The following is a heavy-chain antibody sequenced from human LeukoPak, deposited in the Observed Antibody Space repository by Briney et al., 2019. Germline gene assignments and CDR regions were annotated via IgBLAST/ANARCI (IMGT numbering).Heavy chain of an antibody. V-gene: IGHV3-30*18. D-gene: IGHD3-22*01. CDR1: GFTFSSYG. CDR2: ISYDGSNK. Sequence: GRSLRLPCAASGFTFSSYGMHWVRQAPGKGLEWVAVISYDGSNKYYADSVKGRFTISRDNSKNTLYLQMNSLRAEDTAVYYCAEDINYYDSSGYYFWGQGTLVTVSS. J-gene: IGHJ4*02. CDR3: AEDINYYDSSGYYF.